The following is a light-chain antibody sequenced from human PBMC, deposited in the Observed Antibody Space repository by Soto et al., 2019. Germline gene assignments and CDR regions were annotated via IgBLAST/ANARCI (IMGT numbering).Light chain of an antibody. V-gene: IGLV2-11*01. Sequence: QSALTQPRSVSGSPGQSVTISCTGTSSDVGGYNYVSWYRQHPDRAPKLMIYDVTKRPSGVPDRFSGSKSGNTASLTISGLQAEDEGDYYCCSYAGSYSVVFGGGTKVTVL. J-gene: IGLJ2*01. CDR2: DVT. CDR1: SSDVGGYNY. CDR3: CSYAGSYSVV.